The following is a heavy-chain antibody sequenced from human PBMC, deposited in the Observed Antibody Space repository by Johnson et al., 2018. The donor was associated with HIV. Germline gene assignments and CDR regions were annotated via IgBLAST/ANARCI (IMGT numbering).Heavy chain of an antibody. CDR3: AKAEDLEDTSGYLSAFDI. J-gene: IGHJ3*02. D-gene: IGHD3-22*01. V-gene: IGHV3-30*02. Sequence: QVQLVESGGGVVQPGGSLRLSCAASGFSFGSYGMHWVRQAPGKGLEWVAFIRYDGTKKYYADSVKGRFTISRDNSNHMLYLQMDSLRAEDTAAYYCAKAEDLEDTSGYLSAFDIWGQGTMVTVSS. CDR1: GFSFGSYG. CDR2: IRYDGTKK.